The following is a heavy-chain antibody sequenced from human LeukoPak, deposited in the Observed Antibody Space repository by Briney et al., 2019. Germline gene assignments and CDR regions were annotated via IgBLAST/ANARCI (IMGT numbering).Heavy chain of an antibody. D-gene: IGHD1-26*01. CDR1: GGSFSGYY. CDR3: AREAGRDAFDI. Sequence: SETLSLTCAVYGGSFSGYYWSWIRQPPGKGLEWIGEINHSGSTNYNPSLKSRVTISVDRSKNQFPLKLSSVTAADTAVYYCAREAGRDAFDIWGQGTMVTVSS. CDR2: INHSGST. J-gene: IGHJ3*02. V-gene: IGHV4-34*01.